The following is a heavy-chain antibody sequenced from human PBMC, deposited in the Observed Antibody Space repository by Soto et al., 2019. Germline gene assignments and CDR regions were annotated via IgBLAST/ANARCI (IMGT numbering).Heavy chain of an antibody. CDR2: IIPIFGTA. J-gene: IGHJ4*02. Sequence: AASVKVSCKASGGTFSSYAISWVRQAPGQGLEWMGGIIPIFGTANYAQKFQGRVTITADESTSTAYMELSSLRSEDTAVYYCARARRETYYYDSSGYYFDSWGQGPLVTV. V-gene: IGHV1-69*13. CDR3: ARARRETYYYDSSGYYFDS. D-gene: IGHD3-22*01. CDR1: GGTFSSYA.